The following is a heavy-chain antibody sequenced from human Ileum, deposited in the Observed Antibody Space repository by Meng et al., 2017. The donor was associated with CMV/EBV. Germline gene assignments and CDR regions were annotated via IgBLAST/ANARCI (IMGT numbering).Heavy chain of an antibody. CDR1: GFPFNNAW. D-gene: IGHD1-26*01. CDR2: IKSKTDGGTT. V-gene: IGHV3-15*07. Sequence: CAAAGFPFNNAWMNWVRQTPGKGVEWVGRIKSKTDGGTTDYAAPVKGRFTISRDDSKNTLYLQMNSLKTEDTAVYYCTTLVGATPYWGQGTLVTVSS. CDR3: TTLVGATPY. J-gene: IGHJ4*02.